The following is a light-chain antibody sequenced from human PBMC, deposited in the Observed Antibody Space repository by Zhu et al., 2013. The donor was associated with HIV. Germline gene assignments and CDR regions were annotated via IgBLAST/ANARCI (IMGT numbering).Light chain of an antibody. CDR3: CSFAGSSSFYV. CDR2: EVS. V-gene: IGLV2-23*02. Sequence: QSALTQPASVSGSPGQSITISCTGTSSDVGGYNLVSWYQQHSGKAPKFIIYEVSKRPSGVSTRFSGSKSGNTASLTISGLQAEDEADYYCCSFAGSSSFYVFGSGTKVTVL. CDR1: SSDVGGYNL. J-gene: IGLJ1*01.